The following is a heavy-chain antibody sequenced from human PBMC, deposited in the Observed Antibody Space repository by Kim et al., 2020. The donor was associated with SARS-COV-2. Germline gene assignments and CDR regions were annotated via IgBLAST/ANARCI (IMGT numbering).Heavy chain of an antibody. CDR2: IDPSDSYT. J-gene: IGHJ6*02. D-gene: IGHD6-6*01. V-gene: IGHV5-10-1*01. CDR1: GYSFTSYW. Sequence: GESLKISCKGSGYSFTSYWISWVRQMPGKGLEWMGRIDPSDSYTNYSPSFQGHVTISADKSISTAYLQWSSLKASDTAMYYCARQGGFIAARERSDYYYGMDVWGQGTTVTVSS. CDR3: ARQGGFIAARERSDYYYGMDV.